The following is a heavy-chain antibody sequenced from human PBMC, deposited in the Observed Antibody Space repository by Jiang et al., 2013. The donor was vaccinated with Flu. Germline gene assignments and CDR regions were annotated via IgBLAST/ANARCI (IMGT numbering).Heavy chain of an antibody. Sequence: GAEVKKPGESLMISCKTSGYSFTTFWIAWVRQTPGKGLELMGIIFPRDSDTRYSPSFQGQVTISADKSINTAYLQWNSLKASDSAMYYCARPFGQYVAGEVQYYFDYWGQGTLLTVPS. CDR2: IFPRDSDT. J-gene: IGHJ4*02. CDR3: ARPFGQYVAGEVQYYFDY. CDR1: GYSFTTFW. D-gene: IGHD6-19*01. V-gene: IGHV5-51*01.